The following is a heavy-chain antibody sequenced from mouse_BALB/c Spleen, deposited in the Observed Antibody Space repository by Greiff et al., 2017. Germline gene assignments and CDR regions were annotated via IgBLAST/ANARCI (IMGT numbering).Heavy chain of an antibody. J-gene: IGHJ4*01. V-gene: IGHV3-8*02. D-gene: IGHD1-1*01. CDR1: GDSITSGY. CDR2: ISYSGST. Sequence: EVQVVESGPSLVKPSQTLSLTCSVTGDSITSGYWNWIRKFPGNKLEYMGYISYSGSTYYNPSLKSRISITRDTSKNQYYLQLNSVTTEDTATYYCARCYYGSSPYYAMDYWGQGTSVTVSA. CDR3: ARCYYGSSPYYAMDY.